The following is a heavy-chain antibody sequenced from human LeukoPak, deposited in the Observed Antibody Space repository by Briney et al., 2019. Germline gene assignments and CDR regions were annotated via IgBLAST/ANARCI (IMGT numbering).Heavy chain of an antibody. Sequence: GASVKVSCKASGYTFTGYYMHWVRQAPGQGLEWMGWINPTSGGIEFAQKFQGRVTMTWDTSISTAYMNLNSLRSDDTAVYYCARDGSQLSIAGTAVDYWGQGTLVTVSS. V-gene: IGHV1-2*02. CDR2: INPTSGGI. CDR1: GYTFTGYY. CDR3: ARDGSQLSIAGTAVDY. D-gene: IGHD1-7*01. J-gene: IGHJ4*02.